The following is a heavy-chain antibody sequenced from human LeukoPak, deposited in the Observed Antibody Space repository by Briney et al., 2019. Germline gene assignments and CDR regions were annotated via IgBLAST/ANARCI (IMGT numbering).Heavy chain of an antibody. V-gene: IGHV3-21*01. CDR3: ARDRNYDGSVYYEDDYFDY. J-gene: IGHJ4*02. D-gene: IGHD3-22*01. Sequence: GGSLRLSCAASGFTLYTYGMTWVRQAPGKGLEWASSISSSSSYIHYADSVKGRFSISRDNAKNSLYLQMNSLRAEDTAVYYCARDRNYDGSVYYEDDYFDYWGQGTLVTVSS. CDR1: GFTLYTYG. CDR2: ISSSSSYI.